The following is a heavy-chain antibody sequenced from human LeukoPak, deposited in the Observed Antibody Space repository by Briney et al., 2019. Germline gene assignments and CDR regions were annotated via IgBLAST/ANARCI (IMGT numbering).Heavy chain of an antibody. CDR3: AREGILTGYYRAPDY. D-gene: IGHD3-9*01. J-gene: IGHJ4*02. V-gene: IGHV4-34*01. Sequence: SETLSLTCAVYGGSFSGYYWSWIRQPPGKGLEWIGEINHSGSTNYNPSLKSRVTISVDTSKNQFSLKLSSVTAADTAVYYCAREGILTGYYRAPDYWGQGILVTVSS. CDR1: GGSFSGYY. CDR2: INHSGST.